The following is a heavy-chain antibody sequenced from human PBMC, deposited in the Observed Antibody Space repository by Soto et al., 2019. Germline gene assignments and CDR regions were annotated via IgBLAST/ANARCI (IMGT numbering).Heavy chain of an antibody. CDR1: GGSISSYY. CDR3: ARRSVTWWFDP. Sequence: PSETLSLTCTVSGGSISSYYWGWIRQPPGKGLEWIGSIYYSGSTYYNPSLKSRVTISVDTSKNQFSLKLSSVTAADTAVYYCARRSVTWWFDPWGQGTLVTVSS. D-gene: IGHD4-17*01. J-gene: IGHJ5*02. V-gene: IGHV4-39*01. CDR2: IYYSGST.